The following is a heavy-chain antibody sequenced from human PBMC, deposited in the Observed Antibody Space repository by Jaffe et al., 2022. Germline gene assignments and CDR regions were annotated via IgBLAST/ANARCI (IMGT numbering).Heavy chain of an antibody. J-gene: IGHJ4*02. CDR1: GFTFSSYG. CDR3: ATRKIEHTDTAMVTGFDY. Sequence: QVQLVESGGGVVQPGGSLRLSCAASGFTFSSYGMHWVRQAPGKGLEWVAFIRYDGSNKYYADSVKGRFTISRDNSKNTLYLQMNSLRAEDTAVYYCATRKIEHTDTAMVTGFDYWGQGTLVTVSS. D-gene: IGHD5-18*01. V-gene: IGHV3-30*02. CDR2: IRYDGSNK.